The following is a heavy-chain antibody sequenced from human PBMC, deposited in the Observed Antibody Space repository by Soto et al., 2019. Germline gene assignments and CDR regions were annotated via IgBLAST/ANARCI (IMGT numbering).Heavy chain of an antibody. J-gene: IGHJ5*02. V-gene: IGHV2-5*02. Sequence: QITLKESGPTLVKPTQTLTLTCTFSGFSLSTSGVGVGWIRQPPGKALEWLALIYWDDDKRYSPSLKNRLTITKDTSKNQVVLTMTNMDPVDTATYYCAHTAYFDWLVDWFDPWGQGTLVTVSS. D-gene: IGHD3-9*01. CDR3: AHTAYFDWLVDWFDP. CDR1: GFSLSTSGVG. CDR2: IYWDDDK.